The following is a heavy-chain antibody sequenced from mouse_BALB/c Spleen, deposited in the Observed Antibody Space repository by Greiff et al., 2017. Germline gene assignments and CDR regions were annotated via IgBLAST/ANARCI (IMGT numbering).Heavy chain of an antibody. D-gene: IGHD4-1*01. CDR2: IYPGDGDT. CDR3: ARRNWDGYFDY. J-gene: IGHJ2*01. V-gene: IGHV1-87*01. CDR1: GYTFTSYW. Sequence: QVQLQQSGAELARPGASVKLSCKASGYTFTSYWMQWVKQRPGQGLEWIGAIYPGDGDTRYTQKFKGKATLTADKSSSTAYMQLSSLASEDSAVYYCARRNWDGYFDYWGQGTTLTVSS.